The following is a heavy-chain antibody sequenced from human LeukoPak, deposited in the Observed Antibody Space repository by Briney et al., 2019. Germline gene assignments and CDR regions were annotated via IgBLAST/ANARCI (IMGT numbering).Heavy chain of an antibody. CDR2: INHSVST. D-gene: IGHD4-17*01. V-gene: IGHV4-34*01. CDR1: GGSLSAYY. CDR3: ARYGDNGLYYFDY. J-gene: IGHJ4*02. Sequence: PPQTLSPTCALYGGSLSAYYCSWIRQPPGNGLEWIGEINHSVSTNYHPSLKTRVPISVDTSKNQFSLKLSSVTAADTAVYYCARYGDNGLYYFDYWGQGTLVTVSS.